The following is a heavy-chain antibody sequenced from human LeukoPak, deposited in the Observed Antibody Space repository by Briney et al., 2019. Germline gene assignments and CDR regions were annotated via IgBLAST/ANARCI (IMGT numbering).Heavy chain of an antibody. J-gene: IGHJ4*02. CDR1: GFTFSDYS. V-gene: IGHV3-48*01. Sequence: GGSLRLSCAASGFTFSDYSMNWVRQAPGKGLEWVSYITTDSRTIYYADSVKGRFTISRDNSKNTLYLQMNSLRAEDTAVYYCARDGGDSSGYNYFDYWGQGTLVTVSS. CDR2: ITTDSRTI. D-gene: IGHD3-22*01. CDR3: ARDGGDSSGYNYFDY.